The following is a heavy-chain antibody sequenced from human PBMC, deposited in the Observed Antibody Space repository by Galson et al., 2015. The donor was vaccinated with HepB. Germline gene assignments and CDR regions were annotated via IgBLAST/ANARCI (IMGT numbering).Heavy chain of an antibody. Sequence: SVKVSCKVSGYTLTELSMHWVRQAPGKGLEWMGGFDPEDGETIYAQKFQGRVTMTEDTSTDTAYMELSSLRSEDTAVCYCATGYYYGSGSWGRDYYYYGMDVWGQGTTVTVSS. J-gene: IGHJ6*02. CDR2: FDPEDGET. CDR3: ATGYYYGSGSWGRDYYYYGMDV. V-gene: IGHV1-24*01. CDR1: GYTLTELS. D-gene: IGHD3-10*01.